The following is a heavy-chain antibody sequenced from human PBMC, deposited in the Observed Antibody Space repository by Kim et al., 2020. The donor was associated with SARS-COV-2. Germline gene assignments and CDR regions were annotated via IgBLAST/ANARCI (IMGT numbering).Heavy chain of an antibody. CDR3: ARLGYYDSSGYYLFDY. J-gene: IGHJ4*02. D-gene: IGHD3-22*01. Sequence: ASVKVSCKASGYTFTGYYMHWVRQAPGQGLEWMGRINPNSGGTNYAQKFQGRVTMTRDTSISTAYMELSRLRSDDTAVYYCARLGYYDSSGYYLFDYWGQGTLVTVSS. CDR2: INPNSGGT. CDR1: GYTFTGYY. V-gene: IGHV1-2*06.